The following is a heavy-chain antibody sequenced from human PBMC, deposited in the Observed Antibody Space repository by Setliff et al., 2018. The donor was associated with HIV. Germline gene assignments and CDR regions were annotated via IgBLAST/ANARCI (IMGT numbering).Heavy chain of an antibody. Sequence: SVKVSCKASGGTFSNYAISWVRQAPGQGLEWMGGIIPIFGTTNYAQKFQGRVTITADESTSTAYMELSSLRSEDTALYDCARGGYCRSTSCYYLDYWGQGTLVTVSS. CDR2: IIPIFGTT. V-gene: IGHV1-69*13. J-gene: IGHJ4*02. D-gene: IGHD2-2*01. CDR3: ARGGYCRSTSCYYLDY. CDR1: GGTFSNYA.